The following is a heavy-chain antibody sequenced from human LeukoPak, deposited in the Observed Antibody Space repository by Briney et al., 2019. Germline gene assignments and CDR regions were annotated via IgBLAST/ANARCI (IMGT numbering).Heavy chain of an antibody. V-gene: IGHV4-59*01. CDR3: ARDFWLGDFHAIDI. CDR1: GGSISSYF. CDR2: IFYSGST. J-gene: IGHJ3*02. Sequence: SETLSLTCTVSGGSISSYFWSWIRQPPGEGLEWIGHIFYSGSTNYNPSLKSRVTISVDTSKNQFSLKLTSVTAADTAVYYCARDFWLGDFHAIDIWGQGTKVTVSS. D-gene: IGHD2-21*02.